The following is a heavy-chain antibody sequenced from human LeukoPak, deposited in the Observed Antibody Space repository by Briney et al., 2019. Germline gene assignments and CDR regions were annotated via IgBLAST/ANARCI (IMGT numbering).Heavy chain of an antibody. Sequence: GGSLRLSCAASGFTFSGYSMNWVRQAPGKGLEWVSYISSSSSTIYYADSVKGRFTISRDNAKNSLYLQMNSLRSDDTAVYYCARAKTSGLAAAADYWGQGTLVTVSP. J-gene: IGHJ4*02. CDR3: ARAKTSGLAAAADY. V-gene: IGHV3-48*01. CDR1: GFTFSGYS. D-gene: IGHD6-13*01. CDR2: ISSSSSTI.